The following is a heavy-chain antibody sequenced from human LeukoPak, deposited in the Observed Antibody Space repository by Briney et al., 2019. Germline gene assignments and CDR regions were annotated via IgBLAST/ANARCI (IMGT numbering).Heavy chain of an antibody. J-gene: IGHJ4*02. V-gene: IGHV3-11*04. CDR2: ISSSGSTI. CDR3: ARDRGVVVVPAAIPDY. D-gene: IGHD2-2*01. CDR1: GFTFSDYY. Sequence: PGGSLRLSCAASGFTFSDYYMSWIRQAPGKGLEWVSYISSSGSTIYYADSVKGRFTISRDNAKNSLYLQMNSLRAEDTAVYYCARDRGVVVVPAAIPDYWGQGTLVTVSS.